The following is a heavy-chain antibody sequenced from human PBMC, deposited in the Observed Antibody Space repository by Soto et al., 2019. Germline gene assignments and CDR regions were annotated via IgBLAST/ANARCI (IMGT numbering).Heavy chain of an antibody. CDR2: VSHDGRNT. CDR1: GFTFSDYA. J-gene: IGHJ4*02. Sequence: VQLVESGGGVVQPGRSLRLSCAASGFTFSDYAMHWVRQAPGKGLEGVAVVSHDGRNTYYADSVKGRFTISRDSSKNTVSLEMTSLRAEDTAVYYCAKGGRQWLVTSAFNYWGQGALVTVSS. D-gene: IGHD6-19*01. CDR3: AKGGRQWLVTSAFNY. V-gene: IGHV3-30*18.